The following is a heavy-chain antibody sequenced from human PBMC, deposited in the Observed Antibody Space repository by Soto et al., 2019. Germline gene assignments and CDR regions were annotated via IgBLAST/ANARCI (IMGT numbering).Heavy chain of an antibody. CDR2: IHSAGET. CDR1: GFSVSSNS. J-gene: IGHJ4*02. CDR3: ARWTGHVDH. Sequence: EVQLVESGGGLVQPGGSLRLSCAVSGFSVSSNSMSWVRQVPGKGLEWVSVIHSAGETHYADSVKGRFSISRDNSKNTLCLQMNSLSAEDTAVYYCARWTGHVDHWGQGTLVTVSS. V-gene: IGHV3-66*01.